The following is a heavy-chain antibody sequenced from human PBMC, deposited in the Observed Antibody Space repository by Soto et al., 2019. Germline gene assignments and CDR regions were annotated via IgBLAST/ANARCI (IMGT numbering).Heavy chain of an antibody. Sequence: SETLSLTCTVSGGSITIGGYYWSCIRQHPGKGLEWLGYIYDSGSTFYNPSLKSRITLSVDTSKNQFSLKLSSVTVADTAVYFCARKQAGYFYGIDYWGQGTLVTVSS. CDR2: IYDSGST. J-gene: IGHJ4*02. CDR3: ARKQAGYFYGIDY. D-gene: IGHD3-10*01. CDR1: GGSITIGGYY. V-gene: IGHV4-31*03.